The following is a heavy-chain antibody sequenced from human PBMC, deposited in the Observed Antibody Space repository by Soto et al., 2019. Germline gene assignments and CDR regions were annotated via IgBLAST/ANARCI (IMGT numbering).Heavy chain of an antibody. CDR1: GGSISSYY. Sequence: SETLSLTCTVAGGSISSYYCSWIRQPPGKGLEWIGYIYYSGSTNYNPSLKSRVTISVDTSKNQFSLKLSSVTAADTAVYYCARGRGSIGWFGFYVFWGQGTMVTVSS. J-gene: IGHJ3*01. CDR2: IYYSGST. V-gene: IGHV4-59*12. D-gene: IGHD3-10*01. CDR3: ARGRGSIGWFGFYVF.